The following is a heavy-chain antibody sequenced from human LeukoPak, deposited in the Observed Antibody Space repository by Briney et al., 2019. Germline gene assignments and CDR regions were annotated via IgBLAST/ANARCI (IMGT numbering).Heavy chain of an antibody. D-gene: IGHD6-13*01. CDR1: GYTFTGYY. CDR3: ATPSSSSWYGFDP. J-gene: IGHJ5*02. CDR2: INPNSGGT. Sequence: EASVKVSCKASGYTFTGYYMHWVRQAPGQGLEWMGRINPNSGGTNYAQKFQGRVTMTRDTSISTAYMELSRLTSADTAVYRCATPSSSSWYGFDPWGQGTLVTVSS. V-gene: IGHV1-2*06.